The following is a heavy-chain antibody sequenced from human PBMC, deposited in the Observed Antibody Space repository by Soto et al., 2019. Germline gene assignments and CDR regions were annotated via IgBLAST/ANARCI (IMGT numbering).Heavy chain of an antibody. CDR1: GFTFSNHA. V-gene: IGHV3-23*01. J-gene: IGHJ4*02. CDR2: ISGSVGTT. CDR3: AKDHLFSGWTSGGYLDY. Sequence: GVSLRLPCEAFGFTFSNHAMSWVSQAPGKGLEWVSVISGSVGTTYYADSVKGRFTISRDNSKNTLYLQMNNLRAEDTAVYYCAKDHLFSGWTSGGYLDYWGQGALVTVSS. D-gene: IGHD6-19*01.